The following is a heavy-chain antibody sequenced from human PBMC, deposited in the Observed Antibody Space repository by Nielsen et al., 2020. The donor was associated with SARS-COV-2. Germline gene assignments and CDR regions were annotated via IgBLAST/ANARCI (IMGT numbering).Heavy chain of an antibody. D-gene: IGHD4-23*01. CDR3: ARYTVVTSKSGYYYYYMDV. CDR1: GGSISSYY. Sequence: ETLSLTCTVSGGSISSYYWSWIRQPPGKGLEWIGYIYYSGSTNYNPSLKSRVTISVDTSKNQFSLKLSSVTAADTAVYYCARYTVVTSKSGYYYYYMDVWGKGTTVTVSS. V-gene: IGHV4-59*08. J-gene: IGHJ6*03. CDR2: IYYSGST.